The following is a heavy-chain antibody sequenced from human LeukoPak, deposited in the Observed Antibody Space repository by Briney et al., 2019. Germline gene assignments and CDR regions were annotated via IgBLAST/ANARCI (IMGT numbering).Heavy chain of an antibody. Sequence: GGPLRLSSAASGFTFSSYAMHWVRKPPGKGLEGVAVISYDGSNKYYADSVKGGFTISRNNSKNTLYVQMNSLRAEDTAVYYCARARRGYRPYVNGAFDIWGQGTMVTVS. D-gene: IGHD5-18*01. CDR2: ISYDGSNK. V-gene: IGHV3-30-3*01. CDR1: GFTFSSYA. CDR3: ARARRGYRPYVNGAFDI. J-gene: IGHJ3*02.